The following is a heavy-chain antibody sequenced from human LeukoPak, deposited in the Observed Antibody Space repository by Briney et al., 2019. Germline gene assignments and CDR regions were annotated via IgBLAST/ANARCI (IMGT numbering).Heavy chain of an antibody. J-gene: IGHJ4*02. D-gene: IGHD2-8*01. CDR1: GYTFTGYY. CDR2: INPNSGGT. Sequence: GASVKVSCKASGYTFTGYYMHWVRQAPGQGLEWMGWINPNSGGTNYAQKFQGRVTMTRDTSISTAYMELSRLRSDDTAVYYCAKDGVMVYAIKYYFDYWGQGTLVTVSS. V-gene: IGHV1-2*02. CDR3: AKDGVMVYAIKYYFDY.